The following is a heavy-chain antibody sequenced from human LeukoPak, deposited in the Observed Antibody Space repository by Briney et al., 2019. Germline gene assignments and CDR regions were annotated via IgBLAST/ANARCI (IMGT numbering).Heavy chain of an antibody. D-gene: IGHD2-15*01. CDR2: IKQDGSEK. J-gene: IGHJ4*02. CDR3: ANGYCSGGSCRPYYFDY. Sequence: GGSLRLSCAASGFTFSSYWMSWVRQAPGKGLEWVANIKQDGSEKYYVDSVKGRFTISRDNSKNTLYLQMNSLRAEDTAVYYCANGYCSGGSCRPYYFDYWGQGTLVTVSS. CDR1: GFTFSSYW. V-gene: IGHV3-7*03.